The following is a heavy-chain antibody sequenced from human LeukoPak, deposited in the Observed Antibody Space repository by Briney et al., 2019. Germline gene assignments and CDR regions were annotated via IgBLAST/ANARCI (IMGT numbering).Heavy chain of an antibody. CDR2: IIPIFGTP. V-gene: IGHV1-69*05. J-gene: IGHJ6*03. Sequence: ASVKVSCKASGGTFRTYSVTWVRQAPGQGLEWMGGIIPIFGTPNYAQKFQGRVKVTTDDATGTAYMELSSLMSEDTAIYYCARVDRYHFYLDVWGKGTPVTVSS. CDR1: GGTFRTYS. CDR3: ARVDRYHFYLDV.